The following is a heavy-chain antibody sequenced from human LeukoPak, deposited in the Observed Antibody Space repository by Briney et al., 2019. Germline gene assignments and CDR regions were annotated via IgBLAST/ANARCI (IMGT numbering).Heavy chain of an antibody. V-gene: IGHV3-23*01. CDR1: GFTFSSYA. CDR3: AKDAPVNIVVVPAANS. CDR2: ISGSGGST. J-gene: IGHJ4*02. Sequence: GGSLRLSCAASGFTFSSYAMSWVRQAPGKGLEWVSAISGSGGSTYYADSVKGRFTISRDNTKNTLYLQMNSLRAEDTAVYYCAKDAPVNIVVVPAANSWGQGTLVTVSS. D-gene: IGHD2-2*01.